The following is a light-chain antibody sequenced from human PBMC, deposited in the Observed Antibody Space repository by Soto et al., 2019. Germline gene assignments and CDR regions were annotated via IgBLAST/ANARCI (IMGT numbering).Light chain of an antibody. J-gene: IGKJ4*01. CDR3: QQYNNWPLT. CDR1: QSVSSN. CDR2: GAS. Sequence: DIVLTQSPATLSVYPGERATLSCRASQSVSSNLAWYRHKPGQAPRLLIYGASTRATGVPARFSGSGSGTEFTLTISSLQSEDFAVYYCQQYNNWPLTFGGGTKVDIK. V-gene: IGKV3-15*01.